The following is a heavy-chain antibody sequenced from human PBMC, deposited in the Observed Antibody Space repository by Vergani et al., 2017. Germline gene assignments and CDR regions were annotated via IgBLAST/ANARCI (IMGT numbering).Heavy chain of an antibody. CDR1: GITFWKFG. CDR3: TXGSVYYHDSAGHGYDPYTGFDL. Sequence: EVLLVESGGGLVQPGGSLRLSCEASGITFWKFGMHWVRQGPGKGLEWVSGISWNSGAVDYADSVRGRFTISRDTAKNSLFLEMNSLRFEDTAVYFCTXGSVYYHDSAGHGYDPYTGFDLWGQGTLVTVSS. J-gene: IGHJ3*01. D-gene: IGHD5-12*01. V-gene: IGHV3-9*01. CDR2: ISWNSGAV.